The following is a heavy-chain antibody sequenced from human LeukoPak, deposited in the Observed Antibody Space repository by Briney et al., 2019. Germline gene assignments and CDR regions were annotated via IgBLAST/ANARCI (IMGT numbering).Heavy chain of an antibody. CDR3: AKDKHLIVVVTPFDY. V-gene: IGHV3-23*01. CDR2: ISGSGGST. Sequence: PGGSLRLSCAASGFTFSSYAMSWVRPAPGKGLEWVSAISGSGGSTYYADSVKGRFTISRDNSKNTLYLQMNSLRAEDTAVYYCAKDKHLIVVVTPFDYWGQGTLVTVSS. J-gene: IGHJ4*02. CDR1: GFTFSSYA. D-gene: IGHD3-22*01.